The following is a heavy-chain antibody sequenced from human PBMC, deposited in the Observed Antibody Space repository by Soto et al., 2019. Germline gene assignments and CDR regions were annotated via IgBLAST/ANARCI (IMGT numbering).Heavy chain of an antibody. CDR1: GGSISSSSYY. CDR3: AREGEGYGSGSYYDY. V-gene: IGHV4-39*02. D-gene: IGHD3-10*01. Sequence: QLQLQESGPGLVKPSETLSLTCTVSGGSISSSSYYRGWIRQPPGKGLEWIGSIYYSGSTYYNPSLKSRVTISVDTSKNQFSLKLSSVTAADTAVYYCAREGEGYGSGSYYDYWGQGTLVTVSS. CDR2: IYYSGST. J-gene: IGHJ4*02.